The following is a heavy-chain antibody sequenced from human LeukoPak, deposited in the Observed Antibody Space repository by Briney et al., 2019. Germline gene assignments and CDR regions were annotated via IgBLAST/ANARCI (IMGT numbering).Heavy chain of an antibody. CDR2: IIPIFGTA. J-gene: IGHJ4*02. D-gene: IGHD3-16*01. V-gene: IGHV1-69*05. CDR1: GYTFTNYG. CDR3: AREKAGGFGGSPARYFDY. Sequence: GASVKVSCKASGYTFTNYGISWVRQAPGQGLEWMGGIIPIFGTANYAQKFQGRVTITTDESTSTAYMELSSLRSEDTAVYYCAREKAGGFGGSPARYFDYWGQGTLVTVSS.